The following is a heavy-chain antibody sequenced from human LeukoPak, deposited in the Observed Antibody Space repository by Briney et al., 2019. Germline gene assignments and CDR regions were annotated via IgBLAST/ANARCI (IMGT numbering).Heavy chain of an antibody. D-gene: IGHD3-9*01. CDR3: ASASTQYYDILTGYPPDY. CDR1: GGSISSGDYY. Sequence: SETLSLTCTVSGGSISSGDYYWSWIRQPPGKGLEWIGYIHYSGSTYYNPSLKSRVTISVDTSKNQFSLKLSSVTAADTAVYYCASASTQYYDILTGYPPDYWGQGTLVTVSS. J-gene: IGHJ4*02. CDR2: IHYSGST. V-gene: IGHV4-30-4*08.